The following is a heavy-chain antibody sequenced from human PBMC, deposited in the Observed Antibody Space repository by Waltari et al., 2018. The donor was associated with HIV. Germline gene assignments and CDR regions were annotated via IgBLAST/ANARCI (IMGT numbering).Heavy chain of an antibody. CDR3: ARGANWFDP. CDR2: TFYSGST. J-gene: IGHJ5*02. CDR1: GASISSYY. V-gene: IGHV4-59*01. Sequence: QVQLQASGPGLVKPSETLSLTCTVSGASISSYYWTWIRPPPGKGLDWIGYTFYSGSTNYNPSLKSRVTISVDTAKNQLTLKLTSVTAADTAVYYCARGANWFDPWGQGTLVTVSS.